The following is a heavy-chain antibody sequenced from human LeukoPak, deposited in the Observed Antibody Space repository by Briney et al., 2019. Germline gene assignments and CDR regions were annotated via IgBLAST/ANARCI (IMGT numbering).Heavy chain of an antibody. CDR2: ISSSSSTI. J-gene: IGHJ6*03. Sequence: GGSLRLSCAASGFTFSSYSMNWVRQAPGKGLEWVSYISSSSSTIYYADPVKGRFTISRDNAKNSLYLQMNSLRAEDTAVYYCARVDYDSSGYYGTGYYYYMDVWGKGTTVTVSS. D-gene: IGHD3-22*01. CDR3: ARVDYDSSGYYGTGYYYYMDV. CDR1: GFTFSSYS. V-gene: IGHV3-48*01.